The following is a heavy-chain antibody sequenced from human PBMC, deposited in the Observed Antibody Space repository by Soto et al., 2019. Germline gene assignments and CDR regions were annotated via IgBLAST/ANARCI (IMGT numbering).Heavy chain of an antibody. CDR2: IYHSGST. CDR1: GGSISSSNW. V-gene: IGHV4-4*02. CDR3: ARERGEGYGMDV. D-gene: IGHD3-16*01. J-gene: IGHJ6*02. Sequence: QVQLQESGPGLVKPSGTLSLTCAVSGGSISSSNWWSWVRQPPGKGLEWIGEIYHSGSTNYNPSLESRVTISVDKSKNQFSLKLSSVTAANTAVYHCARERGEGYGMDVWGQGTTVTVSS.